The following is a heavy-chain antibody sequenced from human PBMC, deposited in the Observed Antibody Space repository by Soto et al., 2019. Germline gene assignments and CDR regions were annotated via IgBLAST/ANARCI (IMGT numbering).Heavy chain of an antibody. CDR3: ARVGPFRGIAAAGQFDY. J-gene: IGHJ4*02. Sequence: SETLSLTCTVSGGSISSYYWSWIRQPPGKGLEWIGYIYYSGSTNYNPSLKSRVTISVDTSKNQFSLKLSSVTAADTAVYYCARVGPFRGIAAAGQFDYWGQGTLVTVSS. CDR1: GGSISSYY. V-gene: IGHV4-59*01. D-gene: IGHD6-13*01. CDR2: IYYSGST.